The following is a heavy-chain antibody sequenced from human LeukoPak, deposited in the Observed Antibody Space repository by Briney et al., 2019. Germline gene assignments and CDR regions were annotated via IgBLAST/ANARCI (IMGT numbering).Heavy chain of an antibody. CDR2: IYYSGST. J-gene: IGHJ4*02. D-gene: IGHD3-9*01. CDR3: ARAEDYDILTGFDY. V-gene: IGHV4-59*01. CDR1: GGSISNYY. Sequence: PSETLSLTCTVSGGSISNYYWSWIRQPPGKGLEWIGYIYYSGSTNYNPSLKSRVTISVDTSKNQFSLKLSSVTAADTAVYYCARAEDYDILTGFDYWGQGTLVTVSS.